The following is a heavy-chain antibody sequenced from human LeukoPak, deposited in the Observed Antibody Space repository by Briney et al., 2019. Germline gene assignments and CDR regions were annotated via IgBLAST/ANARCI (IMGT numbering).Heavy chain of an antibody. J-gene: IGHJ6*03. D-gene: IGHD3-9*01. Sequence: SETLSLTCTVSSGSISSNNYYWGWIRQPPGKSLEWIGSIYYTGSTFYNPSLKSRVTMSLDALKNQFTLKVTSVTATDTAVYYCARLVSYDVLTENFYKYYMDVWGKGTTVTVSS. CDR3: ARLVSYDVLTENFYKYYMDV. V-gene: IGHV4-39*01. CDR2: IYYTGST. CDR1: SGSISSNNYY.